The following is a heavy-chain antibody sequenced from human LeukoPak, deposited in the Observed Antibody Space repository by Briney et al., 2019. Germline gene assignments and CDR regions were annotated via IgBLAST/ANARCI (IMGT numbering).Heavy chain of an antibody. CDR1: GGTFTSYA. Sequence: SVKVSCKASGGTFTSYAISWVRQAPGQGLEWMGGIIPIFGTANYAQKFQGGVTITADESTSTAYMELSSLRSEDTAVYYCARTLAAAGDPASFHFVYWGQGTLVTVSS. CDR3: ARTLAAAGDPASFHFVY. CDR2: IIPIFGTA. J-gene: IGHJ4*02. V-gene: IGHV1-69*13. D-gene: IGHD6-13*01.